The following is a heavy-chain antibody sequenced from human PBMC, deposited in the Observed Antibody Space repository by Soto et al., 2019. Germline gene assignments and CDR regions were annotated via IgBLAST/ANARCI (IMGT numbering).Heavy chain of an antibody. Sequence: FGPTLVNPTQTPTLTCTFSGFSLSTSGVGVGWIRQPPGKALEWLALIYWNDDNRYSPSLKSRLTMTMDTSKNQVVLTVSNMDPVDTATSYCADPPRRIAANYFDYWRKGTLGTASS. V-gene: IGHV2-5*01. J-gene: IGHJ4*02. CDR2: IYWNDDN. D-gene: IGHD6-6*01. CDR3: ADPPRRIAANYFDY. CDR1: GFSLSTSGVG.